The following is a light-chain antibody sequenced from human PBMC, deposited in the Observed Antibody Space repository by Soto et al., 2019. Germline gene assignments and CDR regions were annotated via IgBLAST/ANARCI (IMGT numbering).Light chain of an antibody. CDR3: QKYGNFWT. CDR1: QSVSSK. CDR2: SAS. J-gene: IGKJ1*01. Sequence: EIVMTQSPATLSLSPGQRATLSCRASQSVSSKLAWYQQSPGQAPRLLIYSASTRATGIPDRFSGSGSGTEFSLTIRRLEPDDFAVYYCQKYGNFWTFGQGTKVDIK. V-gene: IGKV3-15*01.